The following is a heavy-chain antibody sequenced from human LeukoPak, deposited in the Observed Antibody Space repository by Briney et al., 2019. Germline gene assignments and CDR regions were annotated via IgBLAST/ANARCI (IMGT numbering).Heavy chain of an antibody. CDR1: GGSISSYY. CDR2: IYYSGST. CDR3: ARSNPFYDSSGYYYFDDYYYYYMDV. J-gene: IGHJ6*03. Sequence: SETLSLTCTVSGGSISSYYWSWLRQPPGKGMEWIGYIYYSGSTNYNPSLKSRVTISVDTSKNQFSLKLSSVTAADTAVYYCARSNPFYDSSGYYYFDDYYYYYMDVWGKGTTVTVSS. D-gene: IGHD3-22*01. V-gene: IGHV4-59*01.